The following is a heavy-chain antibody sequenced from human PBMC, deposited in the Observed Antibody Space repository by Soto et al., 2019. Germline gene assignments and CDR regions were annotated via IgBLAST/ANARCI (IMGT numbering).Heavy chain of an antibody. J-gene: IGHJ6*03. CDR1: GYTFTSYD. D-gene: IGHD3-10*01. V-gene: IGHV1-8*01. Sequence: ASVKVSCKASGYTFTSYDINWVRQATGQGLEWMGWMNPNSGNTGYAQKFQGRVTMTRNTSISTAYMELSSLRSEDTAVYYCARAGRASGYMEVWGKGTTVTVSS. CDR2: MNPNSGNT. CDR3: ARAGRASGYMEV.